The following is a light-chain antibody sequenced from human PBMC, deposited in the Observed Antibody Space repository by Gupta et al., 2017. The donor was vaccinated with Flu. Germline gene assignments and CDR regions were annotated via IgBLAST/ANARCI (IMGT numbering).Light chain of an antibody. V-gene: IGLV3-1*01. CDR1: KLGDKY. J-gene: IGLJ2*01. CDR2: QDN. Sequence: SYALPPPPSVSVSPGQTASITCSGDKLGDKYVCWYQQKPGQSPVLVIYQDNKRPSGIPERFSGSNSGNTATLTISGTQAMDEADYYCQAWDSSTVIFGGGTKLTVL. CDR3: QAWDSSTVI.